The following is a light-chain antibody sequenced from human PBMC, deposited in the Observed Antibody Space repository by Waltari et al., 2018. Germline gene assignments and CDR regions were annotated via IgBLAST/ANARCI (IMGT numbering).Light chain of an antibody. CDR3: CSNVGSSVF. CDR2: EGN. Sequence: QPALPQPASVSGSPGQSIPIPCTGFNSNVGSYNLVSWYQKPPGKAPKLLIYEGNRRPSGVSNRFSGSKSDNTASLTLSGLQAEDEADYYCCSNVGSSVFFGGGTKLTVL. J-gene: IGLJ2*01. V-gene: IGLV2-23*03. CDR1: NSNVGSYNL.